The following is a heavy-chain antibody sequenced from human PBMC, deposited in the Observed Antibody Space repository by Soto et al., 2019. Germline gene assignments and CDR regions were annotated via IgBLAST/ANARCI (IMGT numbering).Heavy chain of an antibody. CDR1: GFMFRAST. CDR3: ATPYCYYH. J-gene: IGHJ5*02. CDR2: MSDDSSYI. D-gene: IGHD3-22*01. V-gene: IGHV3-21*06. Sequence: GGSLRLSCAASGFMFRASTMNWARQAPGKGLEWLSSMSDDSSYIDDADTLSGRFTVSRDNASNSLFLQIDSLGADDTAVDYCATPYCYYHWGTLTLVTVSS.